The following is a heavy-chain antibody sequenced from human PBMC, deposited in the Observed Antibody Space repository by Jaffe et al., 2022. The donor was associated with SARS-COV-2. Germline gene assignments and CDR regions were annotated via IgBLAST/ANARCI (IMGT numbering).Heavy chain of an antibody. V-gene: IGHV3-72*01. J-gene: IGHJ3*01. D-gene: IGHD5-12*01. CDR2: IKNKAQSYTP. CDR1: GFTFSDYY. Sequence: EVQLVESGGGLVQPGGSLRLSCAASGFTFSDYYMDWVRQAPGKGLEWVGRIKNKAQSYTPEYAASVKGRFTISRDDSKNSLYLQVNSLKTEDTAVYYCARGGYNHAFDFWGQGTLVTVSS. CDR3: ARGGYNHAFDF.